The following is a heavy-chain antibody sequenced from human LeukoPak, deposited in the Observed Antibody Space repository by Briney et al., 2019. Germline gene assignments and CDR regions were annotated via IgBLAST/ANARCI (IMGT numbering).Heavy chain of an antibody. J-gene: IGHJ4*02. D-gene: IGHD3-10*01. V-gene: IGHV4-31*03. CDR1: GGSISSGGYY. CDR2: IYYSGST. CDR3: ARVGGIFGSGSYYNAAFDY. Sequence: PSQTLSLTCTVSGGSISSGGYYWSRIRQHPGKGLEWIGYIYYSGSTYCNPSLKSRVTISVDTSKNQFSLKLSSVTAADTAVYYCARVGGIFGSGSYYNAAFDYWGQGTLVTVSS.